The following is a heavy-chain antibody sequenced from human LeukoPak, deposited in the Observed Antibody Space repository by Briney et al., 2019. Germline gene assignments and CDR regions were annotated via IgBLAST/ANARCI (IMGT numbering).Heavy chain of an antibody. CDR3: ARGGGSFSDVEPTFDP. V-gene: IGHV1-2*06. D-gene: IGHD3-16*01. CDR2: INPNSGGT. CDR1: GYTFTGYY. Sequence: ASVKVSCKASGYTFTGYYMHWVRQAPGQGLEWMGRINPNSGGTNYAQKFQGRVTMTRDTSISTAYMELSRLRSDDTAVYYCARGGGSFSDVEPTFDPWGQGTLVTVSS. J-gene: IGHJ5*02.